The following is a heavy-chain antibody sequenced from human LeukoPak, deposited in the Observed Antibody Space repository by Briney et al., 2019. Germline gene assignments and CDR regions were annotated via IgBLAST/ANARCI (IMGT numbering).Heavy chain of an antibody. CDR1: GYTFTGYY. Sequence: ASVTVSCKASGYTFTGYYMHWVRQAPGQGLEWMGWINPNSGGTNYAQKFQGRVTMTRDTSISTAYMELSSLRSEDTAVYYRASYVVRVVVPARYEEGNYYYYGMDVWGQGTTVTVSS. D-gene: IGHD2-2*01. J-gene: IGHJ6*02. CDR3: ASYVVRVVVPARYEEGNYYYYGMDV. CDR2: INPNSGGT. V-gene: IGHV1-2*02.